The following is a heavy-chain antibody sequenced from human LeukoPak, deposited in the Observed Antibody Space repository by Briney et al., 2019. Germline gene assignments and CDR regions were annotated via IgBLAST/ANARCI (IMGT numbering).Heavy chain of an antibody. CDR1: GYTFTGYY. D-gene: IGHD2-8*01. J-gene: IGHJ4*02. CDR3: ARGRVLYEVDLSY. V-gene: IGHV1-2*02. Sequence: ASVKVSCKASGYTFTGYYMHWVRQAPGQGLEWMGWINPNSGGTNYAQKFQGRVTMTTDTSTSTAYMELRSLRSADTAVYYCARGRVLYEVDLSYRGQGTLVTVSS. CDR2: INPNSGGT.